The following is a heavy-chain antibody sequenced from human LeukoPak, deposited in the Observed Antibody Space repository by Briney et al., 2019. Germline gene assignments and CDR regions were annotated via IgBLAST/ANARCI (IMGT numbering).Heavy chain of an antibody. CDR1: GFTFSSYS. J-gene: IGHJ4*02. Sequence: GGSLRLSCAASGFTFSSYSMNWVRQAPGKGLEWVSSISSTSSYIYYADSVKGRFTISRDNAKNSLSLQMNSLRAEDTAVYYCARGGEGHYFDYWGQGTLVTVSS. V-gene: IGHV3-21*01. D-gene: IGHD3-16*01. CDR2: ISSTSSYI. CDR3: ARGGEGHYFDY.